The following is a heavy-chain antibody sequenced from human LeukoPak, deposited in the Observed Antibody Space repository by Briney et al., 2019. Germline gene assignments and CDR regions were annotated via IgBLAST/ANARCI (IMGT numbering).Heavy chain of an antibody. Sequence: PSETLSLTCAVSGYSISSGYYWGWIRPPPGKGLEWIGSIYHSGSTYYNPSFKSRVTISVDTSKSQFSLKLSSVTAADTAVYYCARAVTNIDYWGQGTLVTVSS. V-gene: IGHV4-38-2*01. D-gene: IGHD4-17*01. CDR3: ARAVTNIDY. J-gene: IGHJ4*02. CDR2: IYHSGST. CDR1: GYSISSGYY.